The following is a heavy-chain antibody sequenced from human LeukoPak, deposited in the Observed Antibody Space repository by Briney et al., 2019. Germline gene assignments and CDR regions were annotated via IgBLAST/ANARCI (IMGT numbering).Heavy chain of an antibody. J-gene: IGHJ5*02. D-gene: IGHD1-1*01. Sequence: SQTLSLTCTVSGGSISSGGYYWSWIRHHPGKGLEWIGYIYYSGGTYYNPSLESRITISVDTSKNQFSLRLSYVTAADTAVYHCARLQGTNWFDPWGQGTLVTVSS. CDR3: ARLQGTNWFDP. V-gene: IGHV4-31*03. CDR1: GGSISSGGYY. CDR2: IYYSGGT.